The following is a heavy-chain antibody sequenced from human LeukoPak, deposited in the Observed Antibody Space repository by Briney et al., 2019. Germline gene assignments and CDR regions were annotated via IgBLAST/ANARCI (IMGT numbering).Heavy chain of an antibody. J-gene: IGHJ3*02. V-gene: IGHV4-39*07. CDR3: ARGRSRGSSGWKTRERNDAFDI. D-gene: IGHD6-19*01. Sequence: SETLSLTCTVSGGSISSSSYYWGWIRQPPGKGLEWIGSIYYSGSTYYNPSLKSRVTISVDTSKNQFSLKLSSVTAADTAVYYCARGRSRGSSGWKTRERNDAFDIWGQGTMVTVSS. CDR2: IYYSGST. CDR1: GGSISSSSYY.